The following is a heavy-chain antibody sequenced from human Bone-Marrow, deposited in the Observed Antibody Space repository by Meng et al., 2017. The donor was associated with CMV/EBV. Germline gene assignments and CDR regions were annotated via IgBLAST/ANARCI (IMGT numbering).Heavy chain of an antibody. CDR2: ISAYNGNT. CDR3: VRGINGYRGYEWSDP. V-gene: IGHV1-18*01. J-gene: IGHJ5*02. D-gene: IGHD5-12*01. CDR1: GYTFTSYG. Sequence: ASVKVSCKASGYTFTSYGISGVRQAPGQGLEWMGWISAYNGNTNYAQKLQGRVTMNTDKSKSTAYMELRSVRSDDTAVYYCVRGINGYRGYEWSDPWGQGTLVTVSS.